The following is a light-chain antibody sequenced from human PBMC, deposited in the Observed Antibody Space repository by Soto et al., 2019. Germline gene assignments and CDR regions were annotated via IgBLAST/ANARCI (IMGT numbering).Light chain of an antibody. J-gene: IGLJ2*01. V-gene: IGLV2-14*03. CDR2: DVN. CDR1: SSDIGAYNF. Sequence: QSALTQPASVSGSPGQSITISCTGTSSDIGAYNFVSWYQQHPGKAPKLMLYDVNIRPSGVSNRFSGSKSGNTASLTISGLQAEDEADYYCTSWTTSTTMIFGRGTEVTV. CDR3: TSWTTSTTMI.